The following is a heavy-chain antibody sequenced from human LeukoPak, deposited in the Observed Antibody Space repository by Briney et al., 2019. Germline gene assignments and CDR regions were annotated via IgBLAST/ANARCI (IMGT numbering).Heavy chain of an antibody. J-gene: IGHJ4*02. V-gene: IGHV5-51*01. CDR1: GYTFTSYW. CDR3: ARQGITIFGVVNPIDY. CDR2: IYPGDSDT. Sequence: GESLKISCKGSGYTFTSYWIGWVRQMPGKGLEWMGIIYPGDSDTRYSPSFQGQVTISADKSTSTAYLQWSSLKASDTAMYYCARQGITIFGVVNPIDYWGQGTLVTVSS. D-gene: IGHD3-3*01.